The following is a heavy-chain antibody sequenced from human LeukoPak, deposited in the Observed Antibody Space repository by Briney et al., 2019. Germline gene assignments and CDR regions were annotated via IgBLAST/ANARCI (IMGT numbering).Heavy chain of an antibody. J-gene: IGHJ4*02. CDR2: INHSGST. Sequence: SETLSPTCAVYGGSFSGYYWSWIRQPPRKGLEWIGEINHSGSTNYNPSLKSRVTISVDTSKNQFSLKLSSVTAADTAVYYCARGRGYSSSWGQGTLVTVSS. CDR3: ARGRGYSSS. D-gene: IGHD6-13*01. V-gene: IGHV4-34*01. CDR1: GGSFSGYY.